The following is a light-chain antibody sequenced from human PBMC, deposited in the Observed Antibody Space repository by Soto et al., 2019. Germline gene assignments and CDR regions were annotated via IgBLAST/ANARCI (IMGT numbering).Light chain of an antibody. CDR1: QSISSW. CDR2: KAS. V-gene: IGKV1-5*03. CDR3: QQYNNYWT. Sequence: DIPMTQSPSTLSASVGDRVTITCRASQSISSWLAWYQQKPGKAPKLLIYKASSLESGVPSRFSGSGSGTEFTHTISSLQPDDFATYYCQQYNNYWTFGQGTKVEIK. J-gene: IGKJ1*01.